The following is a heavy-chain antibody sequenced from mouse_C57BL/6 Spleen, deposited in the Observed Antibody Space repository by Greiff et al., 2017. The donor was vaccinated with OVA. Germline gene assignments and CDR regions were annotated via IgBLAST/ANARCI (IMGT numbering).Heavy chain of an antibody. V-gene: IGHV1-26*01. CDR3: ARDDYPWFAY. CDR2: INPNNGGT. CDR1: GYTFTDYY. Sequence: EVQLQQSGPELVKPGASVKISCKASGYTFTDYYMNWVNQSHGKSLEWIGDINPNNGGTSYNQKFKGKATLTVDKSSRTAYMELRSLTSEDSAVYYCARDDYPWFAYWGQGTLVTVSA. J-gene: IGHJ3*01. D-gene: IGHD2-4*01.